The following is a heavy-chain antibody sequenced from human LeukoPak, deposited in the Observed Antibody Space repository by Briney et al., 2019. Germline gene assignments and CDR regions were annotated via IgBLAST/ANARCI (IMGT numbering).Heavy chain of an antibody. J-gene: IGHJ4*02. Sequence: GRSLRLSCAASGFTFSSYGMHWVRQAPGKGLEWVAVISYDGSNKYYADSVKGRFTISRDNSKNTLYLQMNSLRAEDTAVYYCAKDRPPYYYGSGSYYNVPFDYWGQGTLVTVSS. CDR2: ISYDGSNK. V-gene: IGHV3-30*18. D-gene: IGHD3-10*01. CDR3: AKDRPPYYYGSGSYYNVPFDY. CDR1: GFTFSSYG.